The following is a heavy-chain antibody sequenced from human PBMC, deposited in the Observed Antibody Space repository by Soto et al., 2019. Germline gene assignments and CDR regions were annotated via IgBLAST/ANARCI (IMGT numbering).Heavy chain of an antibody. D-gene: IGHD4-17*01. V-gene: IGHV3-23*01. CDR1: GFIFSTYA. CDR2: ISSSGGST. J-gene: IGHJ3*02. CDR3: AHPRGYGVFDAVDI. Sequence: GSLRLSCAASGFIFSTYAMNWVRQAPGKGLECVSAISSSGGSTYYAESVRGRFTISRDNSINTLYLQMSSLRTEDTAVYYCAHPRGYGVFDAVDIWGQGTMVTVSS.